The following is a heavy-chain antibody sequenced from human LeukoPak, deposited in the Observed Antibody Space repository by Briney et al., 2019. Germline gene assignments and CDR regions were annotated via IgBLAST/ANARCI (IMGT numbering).Heavy chain of an antibody. CDR2: ISYGGSNK. V-gene: IGHV3-30-3*01. CDR3: AREIDLARYYFDY. J-gene: IGHJ4*02. CDR1: GFTFSSYA. Sequence: GRSLRLSCAASGFTFSSYAMHWVRQAPGKGLEWVAVISYGGSNKYYADSVKGRFTISRDNSKNTLYLQMNSLRAEDTAVYYCAREIDLARYYFDYWGQGTLVTVSS.